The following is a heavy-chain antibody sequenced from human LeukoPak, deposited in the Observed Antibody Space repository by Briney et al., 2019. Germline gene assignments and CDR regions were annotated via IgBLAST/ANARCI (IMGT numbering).Heavy chain of an antibody. CDR1: GYTFTSYD. Sequence: ASVKVSCKASGYTFTSYDINWVRQATGQGLEWMGWMNPNSGNTGYAQKFQGRVTITRNTSISTAYMELSSLRSEDTAVYYCARADCSSTSCYTDWFDPWGQGTLVTVSS. J-gene: IGHJ5*02. D-gene: IGHD2-2*02. CDR2: MNPNSGNT. CDR3: ARADCSSTSCYTDWFDP. V-gene: IGHV1-8*03.